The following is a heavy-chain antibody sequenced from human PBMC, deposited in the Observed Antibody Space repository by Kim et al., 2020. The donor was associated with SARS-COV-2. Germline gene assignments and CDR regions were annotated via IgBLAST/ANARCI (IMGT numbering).Heavy chain of an antibody. V-gene: IGHV3-23*01. CDR3: AKDRPRAVGGVIQEKGY. D-gene: IGHD3-10*01. J-gene: IGHJ4*03. Sequence: GGSLRLSCTASAITFSGYAMSWVRQAPGKGLEWISAISAGAAGIYYADSVKGRFTISRDNSKNTLSLQMDGLRTEDTAVYYCAKDRPRAVGGVIQEKGY. CDR2: ISAGAAGI. CDR1: AITFSGYA.